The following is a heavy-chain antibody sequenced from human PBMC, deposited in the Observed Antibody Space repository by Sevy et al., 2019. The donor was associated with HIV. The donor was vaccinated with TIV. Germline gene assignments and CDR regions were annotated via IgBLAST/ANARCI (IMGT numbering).Heavy chain of an antibody. CDR3: ARAASSGYLYYFDY. D-gene: IGHD3-22*01. V-gene: IGHV4-31*03. CDR1: GGSISSGGYY. J-gene: IGHJ4*02. CDR2: IYYSGST. Sequence: SETLSLTCTVSGGSISSGGYYWSWIRQHPGKGLEWIGYIYYSGSTYYNPSLKSRVTISVDTSKNQFSLKLCSVTAAGTAVYYCARAASSGYLYYFDYWGQGTLVTVSS.